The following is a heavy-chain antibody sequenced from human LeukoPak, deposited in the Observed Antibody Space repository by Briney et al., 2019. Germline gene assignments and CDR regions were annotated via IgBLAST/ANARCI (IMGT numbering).Heavy chain of an antibody. J-gene: IGHJ4*02. CDR2: IRDDGT. V-gene: IGHV3-23*01. CDR3: AKVNWNCGEHS. D-gene: IGHD1-7*01. CDR1: GGSISSSN. Sequence: GTLSLTCAVSGGSISSSNWWSWVRQPPGRGLEWVSAIRDDGTWYADSVKGRFTISRDSSKNTLYLQMNSLRAEDTALYYCAKVNWNCGEHSWGQGTLVTVSS.